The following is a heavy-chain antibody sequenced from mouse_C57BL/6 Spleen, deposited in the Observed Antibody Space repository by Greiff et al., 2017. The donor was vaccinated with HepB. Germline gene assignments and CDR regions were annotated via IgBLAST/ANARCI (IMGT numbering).Heavy chain of an antibody. CDR3: ARYEGLRRGDFDY. D-gene: IGHD2-4*01. V-gene: IGHV7-3*01. Sequence: EVKLVESGGGLVQPGGSLSLSCAASGFTFTDYYMSWVRQPPGKALEWLGFIRNKANGYTTEYSASVKGRFTISRDNSQSILYLQMNALRAEDSATYYCARYEGLRRGDFDYWGQGTTLTVSS. CDR2: IRNKANGYTT. CDR1: GFTFTDYY. J-gene: IGHJ2*01.